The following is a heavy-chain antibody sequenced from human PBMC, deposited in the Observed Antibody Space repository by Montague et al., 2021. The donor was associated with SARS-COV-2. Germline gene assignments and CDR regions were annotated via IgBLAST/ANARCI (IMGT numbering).Heavy chain of an antibody. CDR2: IYTSGST. Sequence: TLSLTCTVSGGSISSGSYCWSWIWQPAGKGLEWIGRIYTSGSTNYNPSLKSRVTISVDTSKNQFSLKLSSVTAADTAVYYCARGDGVDTAMVYYYYGMDVWGQGTTVTVSS. J-gene: IGHJ6*02. D-gene: IGHD5-18*01. V-gene: IGHV4-61*02. CDR3: ARGDGVDTAMVYYYYGMDV. CDR1: GGSISSGSYC.